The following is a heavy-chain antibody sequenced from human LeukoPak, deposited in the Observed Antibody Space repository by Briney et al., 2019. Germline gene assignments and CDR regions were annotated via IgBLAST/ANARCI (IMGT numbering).Heavy chain of an antibody. CDR1: GFSFSSYE. V-gene: IGHV3-23*01. J-gene: IGHJ6*02. Sequence: GGSLRLSCAASGFSFSSYEMNWVRQAPGKGLEWVSAISGSGGSTYYADSVKGRFTISRDNSKNTLYLQMNSLRAEDTAVYYCAKQDIVATVEGVGGMDVWGQGTTVTVPS. D-gene: IGHD5-12*01. CDR3: AKQDIVATVEGVGGMDV. CDR2: ISGSGGST.